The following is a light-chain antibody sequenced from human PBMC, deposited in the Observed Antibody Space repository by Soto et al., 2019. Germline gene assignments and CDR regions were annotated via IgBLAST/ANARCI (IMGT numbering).Light chain of an antibody. CDR1: SSDVGGYNY. CDR2: DVS. CDR3: CTYTPSKPGQIV. J-gene: IGLJ1*01. V-gene: IGLV2-14*01. Sequence: QSVLTQPASVSGAPGQSITISCTGTSSDVGGYNYVSWYQQHPGKAPKFMIYDVSNRPSGVSNRFSGSKSGNTASLTISGLQAEDEADNSCCTYTPSKPGQIVFGTGTKVTAL.